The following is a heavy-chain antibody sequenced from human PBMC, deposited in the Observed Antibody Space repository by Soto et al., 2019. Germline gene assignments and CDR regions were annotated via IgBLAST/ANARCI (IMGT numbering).Heavy chain of an antibody. D-gene: IGHD6-6*01. J-gene: IGHJ4*02. CDR1: GGSISSYY. CDR3: ARGAYRAARHFDY. CDR2: IYYSGST. Sequence: SETLSLTCTVSGGSISSYYWSWIRQPPGKGLEWIGYIYYSGSTNYNPSLKSRVTISVDTSKNQFSLKLSSVTAADTAVYYCARGAYRAARHFDYWGQGTLVTVSS. V-gene: IGHV4-59*01.